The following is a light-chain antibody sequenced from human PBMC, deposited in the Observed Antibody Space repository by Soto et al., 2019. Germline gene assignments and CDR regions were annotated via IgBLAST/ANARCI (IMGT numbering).Light chain of an antibody. J-gene: IGKJ2*01. V-gene: IGKV3-20*01. Sequence: EIVLTQSPGTLSLSPGERATLSCRASQSLSSSSLAWYQQKPGQAPRLLLHAASNSATGIPDRFGAGGSGPDFALTTSRHEPQDFAIYHCQHDGSSARDTCGQRTKLEIK. CDR2: AAS. CDR3: QHDGSSARDT. CDR1: QSLSSSS.